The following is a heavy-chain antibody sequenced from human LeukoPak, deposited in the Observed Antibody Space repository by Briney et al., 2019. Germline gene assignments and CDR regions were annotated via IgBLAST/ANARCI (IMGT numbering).Heavy chain of an antibody. CDR1: GFTVSSNY. J-gene: IGHJ4*02. Sequence: PGGSLRLSCAASGFTVSSNYMSWVRQAPGKGLEWVSVIYSGGSTYYADSVEGRFTISRDNSKNTLYLQMNSLRAEDTAVYYCARDWGYCSSTKCHLFDYWGQGTLVTVSS. V-gene: IGHV3-53*01. CDR3: ARDWGYCSSTKCHLFDY. CDR2: IYSGGST. D-gene: IGHD2-2*01.